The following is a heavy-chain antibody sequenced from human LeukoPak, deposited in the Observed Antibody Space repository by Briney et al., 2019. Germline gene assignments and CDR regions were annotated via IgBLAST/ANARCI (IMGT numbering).Heavy chain of an antibody. CDR1: GYTFTSYG. CDR3: ARDGFESVRYFDWLLFGDYYYYYMDV. J-gene: IGHJ6*03. D-gene: IGHD3-9*01. CDR2: ISAYNGNT. Sequence: ASVKVSCKASGYTFTSYGISWVRQAPGQGLEWMGWISAYNGNTNYAQKLQGRVTMTTDTSTSTAYMELRSLRSDDTAVYYCARDGFESVRYFDWLLFGDYYYYYMDVWGKGTTVTVSS. V-gene: IGHV1-18*01.